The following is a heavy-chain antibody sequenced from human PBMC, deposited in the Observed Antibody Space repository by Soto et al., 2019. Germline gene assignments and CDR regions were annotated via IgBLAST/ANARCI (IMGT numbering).Heavy chain of an antibody. D-gene: IGHD2-15*01. CDR2: IYYSGST. Sequence: QVQLQESGPGLVKPSQTLSLTCTVSGGSISSGGYYWSWIRQHPGKGLEWIGYIYYSGSTYYNPSLKSRVTISVDTSKNQCSRKLSSVTAADTAVYYCARVGGGYCSGGSCYWVDYWGQGTLVTVSS. CDR1: GGSISSGGYY. CDR3: ARVGGGYCSGGSCYWVDY. V-gene: IGHV4-31*03. J-gene: IGHJ4*02.